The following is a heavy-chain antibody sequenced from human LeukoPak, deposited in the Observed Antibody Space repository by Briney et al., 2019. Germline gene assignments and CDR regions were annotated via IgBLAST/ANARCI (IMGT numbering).Heavy chain of an antibody. J-gene: IGHJ6*02. CDR2: ISYDGNNQ. Sequence: GGSLRLSCAASGFTFSSYAMHCVRQAPGKGLEWVAVISYDGNNQYYADSVKGRFTISRDNSKNTLYLQMNSLRAEDTAVYYCARDNSGWYYYGMDVWGQGTTVTVSS. CDR1: GFTFSSYA. CDR3: ARDNSGWYYYGMDV. V-gene: IGHV3-30-3*01. D-gene: IGHD6-19*01.